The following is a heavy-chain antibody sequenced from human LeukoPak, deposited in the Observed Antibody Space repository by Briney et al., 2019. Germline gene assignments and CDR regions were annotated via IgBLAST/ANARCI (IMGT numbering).Heavy chain of an antibody. D-gene: IGHD3-16*01. Sequence: ASVKVSCKASGGTFSSYAISWVRQAPGQGLEWMGGIIPIFGTANYAQKFQGRVTITTDESTSTAYMELSSLRSEDTAVYYCARVRQGGTYCYYYMDVWGKGTTVTVSS. V-gene: IGHV1-69*05. CDR1: GGTFSSYA. CDR3: ARVRQGGTYCYYYMDV. J-gene: IGHJ6*03. CDR2: IIPIFGTA.